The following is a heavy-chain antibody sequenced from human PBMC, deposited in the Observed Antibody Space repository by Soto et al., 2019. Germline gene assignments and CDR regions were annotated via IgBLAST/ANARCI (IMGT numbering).Heavy chain of an antibody. V-gene: IGHV1-18*04. CDR1: GYTLTSYG. J-gene: IGHJ3*02. CDR2: ISAYNGNT. D-gene: IGHD2-15*01. CDR3: ACDDPGWSSHAFDT. Sequence: ASVKVSCEASGYTLTSYGMSWVRQAPGQGLEWMGWISAYNGNTNYAQKLQGRVTMTTDTFTSTAYMELRSLRSDDTAVYYCACDDPGWSSHAFDTWGQGTMVTVSS.